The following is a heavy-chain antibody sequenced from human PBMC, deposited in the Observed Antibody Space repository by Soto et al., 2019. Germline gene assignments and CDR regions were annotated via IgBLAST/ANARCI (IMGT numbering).Heavy chain of an antibody. J-gene: IGHJ4*02. CDR1: GGSVRSDNYY. CDR3: ARGTRLITMVRGVISPYYFDY. V-gene: IGHV4-61*01. Sequence: PSETLSLTCTVSGGSVRSDNYYWIWIRQPPGKGLEYIGYIAYSGSTNYNPSLKSRVTISVDTSKNQFSLKVASMTAADTAVYYCARGTRLITMVRGVISPYYFDYWGQGTLVTVSS. CDR2: IAYSGST. D-gene: IGHD3-10*01.